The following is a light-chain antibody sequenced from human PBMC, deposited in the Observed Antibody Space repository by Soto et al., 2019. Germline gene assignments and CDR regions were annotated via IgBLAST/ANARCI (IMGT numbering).Light chain of an antibody. V-gene: IGLV2-8*01. Sequence: QSVLTQPPSASGSPGQSVTISCTGTSSDVGANDYVSWYQQHPGKAPKIMIYEVSKRPSGVPDRFSGSKSGNTAPLTVSGLQAEDEADYYCSTYVGSKIIFGGGTQLTVL. CDR1: SSDVGANDY. CDR2: EVS. CDR3: STYVGSKII. J-gene: IGLJ2*01.